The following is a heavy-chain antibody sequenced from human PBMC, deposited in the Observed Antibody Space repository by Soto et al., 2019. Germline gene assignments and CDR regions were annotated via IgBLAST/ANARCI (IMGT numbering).Heavy chain of an antibody. D-gene: IGHD2-15*01. CDR3: GCRVEDISYDYYGMDV. V-gene: IGHV4-4*02. J-gene: IGHJ6*02. CDR1: GGSVRSNNW. Sequence: LSLTCAVSGGSVRSNNWWFWVRQPPGKGLEWIGEIHHRESTNLNPSLKSRVTISVDRSKNEFSLKVKSVTAADTAVYYCGCRVEDISYDYYGMDVWGQGTTVTVSS. CDR2: IHHREST.